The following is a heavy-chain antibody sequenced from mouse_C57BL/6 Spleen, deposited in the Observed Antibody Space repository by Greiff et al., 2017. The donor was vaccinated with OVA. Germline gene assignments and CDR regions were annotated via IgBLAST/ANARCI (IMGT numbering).Heavy chain of an antibody. Sequence: EVKVVESGGGLVQPKGSLKLSCAASGFTFNTYAMHWVRQAPGKGLEWVARIRSKSSNYATYYADSVKDRFTISRDDSQSMLYLQMNNLKTEDTAMYYCVRDGYYGSSTEFAYWGQGTLVTVSA. CDR2: IRSKSSNYAT. CDR1: GFTFNTYA. V-gene: IGHV10-3*01. D-gene: IGHD1-1*01. J-gene: IGHJ3*01. CDR3: VRDGYYGSSTEFAY.